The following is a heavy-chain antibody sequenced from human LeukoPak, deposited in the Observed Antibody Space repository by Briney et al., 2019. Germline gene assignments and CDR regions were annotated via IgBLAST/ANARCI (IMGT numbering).Heavy chain of an antibody. Sequence: ASVKVSCKASGGTFSSYAISWVRQAPGQGLEWMGGIIPIFGTANYAQKFQGRVTITADESTSTAYMELSSLRSEDTAVYYCARTDPITPDTAMVPWGNWFDPWGQGTLVTVSS. CDR2: IIPIFGTA. CDR1: GGTFSSYA. J-gene: IGHJ5*02. V-gene: IGHV1-69*13. CDR3: ARTDPITPDTAMVPWGNWFDP. D-gene: IGHD5-18*01.